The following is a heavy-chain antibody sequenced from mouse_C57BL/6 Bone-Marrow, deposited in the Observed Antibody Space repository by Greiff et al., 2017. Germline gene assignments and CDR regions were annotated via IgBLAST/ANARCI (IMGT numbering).Heavy chain of an antibody. CDR1: GYTFTDYY. CDR2: INPYNGGT. CDR3: ARWGLYYGNYGWFAY. V-gene: IGHV1-19*01. Sequence: VQLQQSGPVLVKPGASVKMSCKASGYTFTDYYMNWVKQSHGKSLEWIGVINPYNGGTSYNQKFKGKATLTVDKSSSTAYMELNSLTSEDSAVYYGARWGLYYGNYGWFAYWGQGTLVTVSA. D-gene: IGHD2-1*01. J-gene: IGHJ3*01.